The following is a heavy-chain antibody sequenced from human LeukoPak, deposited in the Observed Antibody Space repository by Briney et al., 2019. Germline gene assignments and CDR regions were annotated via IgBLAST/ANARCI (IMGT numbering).Heavy chain of an antibody. J-gene: IGHJ4*02. V-gene: IGHV1-2*02. CDR2: INPNSGAT. Sequence: ASVKVSCKASGYTFTGYYMHWVRQAPGQGLEWMDWINPNSGATNYAQKFQGRVTMTRDTSISTAYMEVSRLRSDDTAVFYCAREGSGYPYWGQGTLVTVSS. CDR1: GYTFTGYY. CDR3: AREGSGYPY. D-gene: IGHD3-22*01.